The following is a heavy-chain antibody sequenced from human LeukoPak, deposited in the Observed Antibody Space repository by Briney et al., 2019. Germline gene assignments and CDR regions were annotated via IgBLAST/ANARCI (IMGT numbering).Heavy chain of an antibody. CDR2: IYYSGST. CDR1: GGSISRYY. D-gene: IGHD1-1*01. V-gene: IGHV4-59*01. J-gene: IGHJ5*02. Sequence: SETLSLTCAVSGGSISRYYWCWIRQPPGKGLEWIGYIYYSGSTNCNPSLKSRVTISVDTSKNQCSLKLSSVTAADTAVYYCARGPKGYAPWGQGTLVTVSS. CDR3: ARGPKGYAP.